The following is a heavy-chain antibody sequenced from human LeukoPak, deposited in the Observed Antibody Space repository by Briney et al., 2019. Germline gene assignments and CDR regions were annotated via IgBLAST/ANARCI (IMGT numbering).Heavy chain of an antibody. V-gene: IGHV3-30-3*01. CDR3: ARIKSRWGYYYYYMDV. CDR1: GFTFSSYA. J-gene: IGHJ6*03. Sequence: GGSLRLSCAASGFTFSSYAMHWVRQAPGKGLERVPVISYDGSNKYYADSVKGRFTISRDNSKNTLYLQMNSLRAEDTAVYYCARIKSRWGYYYYYMDVWGKGTTVTVSS. CDR2: ISYDGSNK. D-gene: IGHD3-16*01.